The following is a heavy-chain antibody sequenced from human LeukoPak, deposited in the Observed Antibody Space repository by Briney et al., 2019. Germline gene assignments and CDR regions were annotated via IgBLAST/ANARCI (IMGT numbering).Heavy chain of an antibody. D-gene: IGHD3-22*01. Sequence: GGSLRLSCVASGFTFGSYEMNWVRQAPGKGLEWVSYITGSGSTIYYADSVKGRFTISRDNAKNSLYLQMNSLRAEDTAVYYCTRGSIYYDSSGYLRSDYWGQGTLVTVSS. J-gene: IGHJ4*02. CDR3: TRGSIYYDSSGYLRSDY. V-gene: IGHV3-48*03. CDR2: ITGSGSTI. CDR1: GFTFGSYE.